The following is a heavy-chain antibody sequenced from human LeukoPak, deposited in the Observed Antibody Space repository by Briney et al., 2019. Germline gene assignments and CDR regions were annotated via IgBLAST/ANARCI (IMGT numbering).Heavy chain of an antibody. CDR3: AADSSGWSDAFDI. CDR1: GYTFTSYA. Sequence: ASVKVSCKASGYTFTSYAMHWVRQAPGQRLEWMGWINAGNGNTKYSQKFQGRVTITRDTSASTAYMELSSLGSEDTAVYYCAADSSGWSDAFDIWGQGTMVTVSS. CDR2: INAGNGNT. D-gene: IGHD6-19*01. J-gene: IGHJ3*02. V-gene: IGHV1-3*01.